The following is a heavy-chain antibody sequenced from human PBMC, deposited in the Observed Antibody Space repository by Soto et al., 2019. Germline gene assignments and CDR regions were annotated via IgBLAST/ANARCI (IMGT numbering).Heavy chain of an antibody. CDR1: GFTVSDYA. CDR2: VSHDGRNT. V-gene: IGHV3-30*18. Sequence: VQLVESGGGVVQPGRSLRLSCAASGFTVSDYAMHWVRQAPGKGLEWVAVVSHDGRNTHYADYVKGRFTISRDSSKNTVSLEMTSLRAEDTAVYYCAKGGRQWLVTSDFNYWGQGALVTVSS. CDR3: AKGGRQWLVTSDFNY. D-gene: IGHD6-19*01. J-gene: IGHJ4*02.